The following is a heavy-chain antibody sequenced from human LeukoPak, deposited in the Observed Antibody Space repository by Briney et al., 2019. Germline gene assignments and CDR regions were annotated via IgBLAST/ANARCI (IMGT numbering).Heavy chain of an antibody. J-gene: IGHJ4*02. D-gene: IGHD7-27*01. CDR2: IRYDGNNK. CDR1: GFTFSSYG. Sequence: PGGSLRLSCAASGFTFSSYGMHWVRQAPGKGLEWVAFIRYDGNNKYYADSVKGRFTISRDNSKNTLYLQMNSLRAEDTAVYYCARALTGDRDYFDYWGQGTLVTVSS. V-gene: IGHV3-30*02. CDR3: ARALTGDRDYFDY.